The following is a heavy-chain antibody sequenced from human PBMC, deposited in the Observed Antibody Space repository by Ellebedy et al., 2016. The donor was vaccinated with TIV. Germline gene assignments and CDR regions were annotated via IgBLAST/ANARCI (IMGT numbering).Heavy chain of an antibody. J-gene: IGHJ4*02. CDR3: VRFYDHSSGYFDY. D-gene: IGHD3-22*01. CDR2: ITSSGVTT. V-gene: IGHV3-11*01. Sequence: GGSLRLSXAASGFTFSDYYMSWIRQAPGKGLEWISYITSSGVTTYYADSVKGRFTISRDNAKNSVDLQMHSLRVEDTAVYYCVRFYDHSSGYFDYWGQGTLVTVSS. CDR1: GFTFSDYY.